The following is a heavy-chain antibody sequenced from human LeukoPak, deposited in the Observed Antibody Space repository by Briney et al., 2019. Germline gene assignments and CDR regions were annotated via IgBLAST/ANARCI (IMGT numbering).Heavy chain of an antibody. Sequence: PGGSLRLSCAASGFTFSSYWMSWVRQAPGKGLEWVANIKQDGSEKYYVDSVKGRFTISRDNSKNTLYLQMNSLRAEDTAVYYCAKDLAAAGKANYYYYGMDVWGQGTTVTVSS. D-gene: IGHD6-13*01. J-gene: IGHJ6*02. V-gene: IGHV3-7*01. CDR1: GFTFSSYW. CDR3: AKDLAAAGKANYYYYGMDV. CDR2: IKQDGSEK.